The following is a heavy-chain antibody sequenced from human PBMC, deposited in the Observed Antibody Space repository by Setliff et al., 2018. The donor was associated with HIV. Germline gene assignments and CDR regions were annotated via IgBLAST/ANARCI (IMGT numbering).Heavy chain of an antibody. D-gene: IGHD3-22*01. J-gene: IGHJ5*02. CDR1: GYSFNTYW. CDR3: ARAPNSPYYSNFWYADH. CDR2: FYPGDSDT. V-gene: IGHV5-51*01. Sequence: PGESLKISCKTSGYSFNTYWIGWVRQMPGKGLEWMAIFYPGDSDTRYSPSFQSQVTVSADKSIGTAYLQWDSPKASDTALYFCARAPNSPYYSNFWYADHWGQGTLVTVSS.